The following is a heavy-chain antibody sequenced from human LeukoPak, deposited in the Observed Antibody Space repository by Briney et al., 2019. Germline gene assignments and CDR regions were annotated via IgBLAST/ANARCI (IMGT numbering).Heavy chain of an antibody. V-gene: IGHV4-59*01. D-gene: IGHD4-17*01. CDR2: IYYSGST. CDR3: AGHDYGEAFDH. J-gene: IGHJ4*02. CDR1: GGSISSCY. Sequence: SETLSLTCTVSGGSISSCYWSCIRQPPGKGLEWIGYIYYSGSTNYNPSLKSRVTMSVDTSKNQFSLKLSSVTAADTAVYYCAGHDYGEAFDHWGQGTLVTVSS.